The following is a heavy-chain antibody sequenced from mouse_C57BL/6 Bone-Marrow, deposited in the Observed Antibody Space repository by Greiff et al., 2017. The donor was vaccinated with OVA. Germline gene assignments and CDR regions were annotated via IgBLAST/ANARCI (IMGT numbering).Heavy chain of an antibody. Sequence: QVQLQQPGAELVRPGSSVKLSCKASGYTFTSYWMDWVKQRPGQGLEWIGNIYPSDSETHYNQKFKDKATLTVDKSSSTAYMQLSSLTSEDSAVYYCARCYYSNYWGQGTTRTVSS. CDR2: IYPSDSET. D-gene: IGHD2-5*01. V-gene: IGHV1-61*01. J-gene: IGHJ2*01. CDR1: GYTFTSYW. CDR3: ARCYYSNY.